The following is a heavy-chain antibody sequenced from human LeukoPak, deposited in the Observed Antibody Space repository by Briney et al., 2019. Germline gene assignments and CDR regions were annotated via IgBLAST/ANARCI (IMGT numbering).Heavy chain of an antibody. CDR1: GVSISTYS. J-gene: IGHJ3*02. Sequence: SETLSLTCTVSGVSISTYSWSWIRQPPGKGLEWIGYISYSGSTNYNPSLKSRVTISVDTSKNQFSLKLSSVTAADTAVYYCARVTVVPDIWGQGTMVTVSS. CDR3: ARVTVVPDI. CDR2: ISYSGST. V-gene: IGHV4-59*08. D-gene: IGHD2-2*01.